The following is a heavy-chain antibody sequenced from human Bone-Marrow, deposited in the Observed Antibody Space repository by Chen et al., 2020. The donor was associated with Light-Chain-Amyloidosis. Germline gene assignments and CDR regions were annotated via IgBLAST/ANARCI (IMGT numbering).Heavy chain of an antibody. D-gene: IGHD5-12*01. CDR3: ARRRDGYNFDY. V-gene: IGHV5-51*01. CDR2: IYPDDSDA. CDR1: GYTFPNYW. Sequence: GPEVXXPGESLKISCKGSGYTFPNYWIGWVRQMPGKGLEWMGVIYPDDSDARYSPSFEGQVTISADKSITTAYLXWRSLKASDTAMYYCARRRDGYNFDYWGQGTLVTVSS. J-gene: IGHJ4*02.